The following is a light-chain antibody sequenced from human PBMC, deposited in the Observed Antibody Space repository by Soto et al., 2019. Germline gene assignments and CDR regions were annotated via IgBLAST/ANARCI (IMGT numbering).Light chain of an antibody. V-gene: IGKV3-15*01. CDR2: GAS. J-gene: IGKJ4*01. Sequence: EILMTQSPATLSVSPGESATLSCRASQSVSSNLAWYQQKPGQAPRLLIYGASIRATGIPARFSGSGSGTEFTRTVSSLQSEDFAVYDCQSYNNRPPGWLTFGGGTKVEIK. CDR3: QSYNNRPPGWLT. CDR1: QSVSSN.